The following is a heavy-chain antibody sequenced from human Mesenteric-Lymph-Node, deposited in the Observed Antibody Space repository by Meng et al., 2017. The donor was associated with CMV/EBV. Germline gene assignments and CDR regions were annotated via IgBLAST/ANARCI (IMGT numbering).Heavy chain of an antibody. J-gene: IGHJ6*02. D-gene: IGHD6-13*01. CDR1: GYTFTSYD. V-gene: IGHV1-8*03. Sequence: ASVKVSCKASGYTFTSYDINWVRQATGQGLEWMGWMNPNSGNTGYAQKFQGRVTITRNTSISTAYMELSSLRSEDTAVYYCARMTAIAAAGTLYYYGMDVWGQGTTVTVSS. CDR2: MNPNSGNT. CDR3: ARMTAIAAAGTLYYYGMDV.